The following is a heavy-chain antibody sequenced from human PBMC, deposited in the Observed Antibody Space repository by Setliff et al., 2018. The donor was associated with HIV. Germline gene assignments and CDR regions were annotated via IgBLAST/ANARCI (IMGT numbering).Heavy chain of an antibody. D-gene: IGHD3-22*01. Sequence: SVKVSCKASGGTFSSYAISWVRQAPGQGLEWMGGLIPIFGTANYAQKFQGRVTITTDESTSTAYMELSSLRSEDTAVYYCARSSITMIVVVSRGAFDIWGQGTMVTVSS. V-gene: IGHV1-69*05. CDR2: LIPIFGTA. J-gene: IGHJ3*02. CDR3: ARSSITMIVVVSRGAFDI. CDR1: GGTFSSYA.